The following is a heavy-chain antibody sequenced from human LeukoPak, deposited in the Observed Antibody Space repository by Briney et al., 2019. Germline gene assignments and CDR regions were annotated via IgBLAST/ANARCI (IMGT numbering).Heavy chain of an antibody. V-gene: IGHV3-7*01. CDR2: MDPSGSQK. CDR1: GFTFNRSW. J-gene: IGHJ4*02. CDR3: AIWTSGNY. Sequence: PGGSLRLSCAVSGFTFNRSWMNWVRQAPGKGLEWVANMDPSGSQKRYVDSVKGRFIISKDDPGASLYLDMYSLRAEDTAIYYCAIWTSGNYWGQGTRVTVSS. D-gene: IGHD3-10*01.